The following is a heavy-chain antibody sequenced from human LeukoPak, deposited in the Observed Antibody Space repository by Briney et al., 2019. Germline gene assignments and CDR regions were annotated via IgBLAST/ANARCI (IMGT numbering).Heavy chain of an antibody. D-gene: IGHD4-17*01. Sequence: PSETLSLTCTVSGGSISSYYWSWIRQPPGKGLEWIGYIYYSGSTNYNPSLKSRVTISVDTSKNQFSLKLSSVTAADTAVYYCARELRGYGDYFLAAFDIWGQGTMVTVSS. V-gene: IGHV4-59*01. CDR2: IYYSGST. J-gene: IGHJ3*02. CDR1: GGSISSYY. CDR3: ARELRGYGDYFLAAFDI.